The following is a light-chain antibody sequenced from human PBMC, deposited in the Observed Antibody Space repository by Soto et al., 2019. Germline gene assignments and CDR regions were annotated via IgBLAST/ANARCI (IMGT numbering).Light chain of an antibody. J-gene: IGLJ2*01. Sequence: QLVLTQSPSASASLGASVKLTCTLSSGHNSYAIAWHQQQPEKGPRYLMKLNSDGSHSKGDGIPDRFSGSSSGAERYLTISSLQSDDEADYYCQTWGTGIHVFGGGTKLTVL. CDR1: SGHNSYA. CDR2: LNSDGSH. CDR3: QTWGTGIHV. V-gene: IGLV4-69*01.